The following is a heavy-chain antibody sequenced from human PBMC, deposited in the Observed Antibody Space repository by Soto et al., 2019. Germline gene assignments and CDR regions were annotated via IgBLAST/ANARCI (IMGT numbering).Heavy chain of an antibody. J-gene: IGHJ6*03. CDR1: GGSISSYY. D-gene: IGHD2-15*01. CDR3: ARGGYCSGGSCYSGPLDYYYYMDV. CDR2: FYYSGST. V-gene: IGHV4-59*08. Sequence: SETLSLTCTVSGGSISSYYWSWIRQPPGKGLEWIGYFYYSGSTNYNPSLKSRVTISVDTSKNQFSLKLSSVTAADTAVYYCARGGYCSGGSCYSGPLDYYYYMDVWGKGTTVTVSS.